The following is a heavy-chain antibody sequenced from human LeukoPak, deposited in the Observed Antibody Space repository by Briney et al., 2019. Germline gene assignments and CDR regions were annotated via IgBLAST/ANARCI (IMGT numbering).Heavy chain of an antibody. Sequence: GGALRLSCAASGFTFSSYAMSWVRQAPGKVLEWVSAISGSGGTTSYADSVKGRFTISRDNSKNTLYLQMNSLRAEDTAVYYCARDPYGSGSYTYWGQGTLVTVSS. V-gene: IGHV3-23*01. CDR1: GFTFSSYA. CDR3: ARDPYGSGSYTY. J-gene: IGHJ4*02. D-gene: IGHD3-10*01. CDR2: ISGSGGTT.